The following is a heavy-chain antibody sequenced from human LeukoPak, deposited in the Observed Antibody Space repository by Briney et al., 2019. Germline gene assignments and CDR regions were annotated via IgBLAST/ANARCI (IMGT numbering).Heavy chain of an antibody. V-gene: IGHV4-39*07. CDR1: GGSISSGSYY. Sequence: SETLSLTCTVSGGSISSGSYYWSWIRQPPGKGLEWIGEINHSGSTNYNPSLKSRVTISVDTSKNQFSLKLSSVTAADTAVYYCARGRKVRGVTTPYFDYWGQGTLVTVSS. D-gene: IGHD3-10*01. J-gene: IGHJ4*02. CDR2: INHSGST. CDR3: ARGRKVRGVTTPYFDY.